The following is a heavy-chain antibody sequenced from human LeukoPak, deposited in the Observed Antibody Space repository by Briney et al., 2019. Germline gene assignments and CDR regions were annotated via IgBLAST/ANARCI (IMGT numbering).Heavy chain of an antibody. CDR3: ARHGHCTNGVCYSNYYYHMDV. J-gene: IGHJ6*03. D-gene: IGHD2-8*01. V-gene: IGHV5-51*01. CDR1: GYSFASSW. Sequence: GESLKISCKGSGYSFASSWIGWVRQMPGKGLEWMGIIYPDDSATRYSPSFEGQITISVDKSISTAYLQWSSLKASDTAVYYCARHGHCTNGVCYSNYYYHMDVWGKGTTVTVSS. CDR2: IYPDDSAT.